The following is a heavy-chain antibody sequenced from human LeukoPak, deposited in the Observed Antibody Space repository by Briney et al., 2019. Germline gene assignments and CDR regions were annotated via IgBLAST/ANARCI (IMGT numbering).Heavy chain of an antibody. V-gene: IGHV3-23*01. D-gene: IGHD5-18*01. Sequence: GGSLRLSCEASGFTFSSYAMSWVRQAPREGLEWVSAISGSGGSTYYADSVKGRFTISRDNSKNTLYLQMNSLRAEDTAVYYCAKVTAMAHFDYWGQGTLVTVSS. CDR3: AKVTAMAHFDY. CDR1: GFTFSSYA. CDR2: ISGSGGST. J-gene: IGHJ4*02.